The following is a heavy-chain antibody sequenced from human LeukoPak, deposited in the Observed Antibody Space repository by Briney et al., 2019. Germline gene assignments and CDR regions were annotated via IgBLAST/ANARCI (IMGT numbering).Heavy chain of an antibody. CDR1: EFTFSSYG. CDR3: ARGTHYSSSDFDY. CDR2: ISGSGGST. Sequence: GGSLRLSCAASEFTFSSYGMSWVRQAPGKGLEWVSSISGSGGSTQYADSVQGRFAISRDNSKNTLYLQMNSLRAEDTAVYYCARGTHYSSSDFDYWGQGTLVTVSS. J-gene: IGHJ4*02. V-gene: IGHV3-23*01. D-gene: IGHD6-6*01.